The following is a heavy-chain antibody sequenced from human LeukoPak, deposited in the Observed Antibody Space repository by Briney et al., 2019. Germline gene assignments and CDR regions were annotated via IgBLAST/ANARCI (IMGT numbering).Heavy chain of an antibody. CDR2: ISAYNGNT. J-gene: IGHJ6*02. V-gene: IGHV1-18*01. CDR1: GYTFTSYG. Sequence: ASVKVSCKGSGYTFTSYGISWVRQAPGQGLERMGWISAYNGNTNYAQKLHGRVTMTTDTSTSTAYMELRSLRSDDTAVYYCARRPAGYCSSTSCYPPQYYYGMDVWGQGTTVTVSS. CDR3: ARRPAGYCSSTSCYPPQYYYGMDV. D-gene: IGHD2-2*01.